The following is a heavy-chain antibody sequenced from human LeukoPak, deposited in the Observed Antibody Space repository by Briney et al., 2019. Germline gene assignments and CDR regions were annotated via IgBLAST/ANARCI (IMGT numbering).Heavy chain of an antibody. CDR2: IKQDGSET. CDR1: GFTFSSYW. J-gene: IGHJ4*02. CDR3: VRDVEVSNFWSGYSY. V-gene: IGHV3-7*01. Sequence: GGSLRLSCAASGFTFSSYWMSWVRQGPGRGLEWVANIKQDGSETYYMDSAKGRFTISRDNAKGSLFLQMSSLRGEDTAVYYCVRDVEVSNFWSGYSYWGQGSLVTVSS. D-gene: IGHD3-3*01.